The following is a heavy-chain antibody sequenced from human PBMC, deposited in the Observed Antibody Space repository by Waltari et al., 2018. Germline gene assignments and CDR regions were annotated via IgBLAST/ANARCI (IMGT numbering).Heavy chain of an antibody. CDR2: IYHSGST. V-gene: IGHV4-38-2*02. D-gene: IGHD6-13*01. CDR1: GYSISSGYY. CDR3: ARDFRGSWLGYYFDY. J-gene: IGHJ4*02. Sequence: QVQLQESGPGLVKPSETLSLTCAVSGYSISSGYYWGWNRQPPGKGLEWIGSIYHSGSTYYNPSLKSRVTISVDTSKNQFSLKLSSVTAADTAVYYCARDFRGSWLGYYFDYWGQGTLVTVSS.